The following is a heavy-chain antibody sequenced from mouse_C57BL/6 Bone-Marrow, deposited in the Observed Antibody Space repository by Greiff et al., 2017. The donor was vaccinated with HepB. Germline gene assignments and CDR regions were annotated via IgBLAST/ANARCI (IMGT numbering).Heavy chain of an antibody. CDR1: GYTFTSYW. CDR3: ARQRYYGSSSFAY. CDR2: IYPGSGST. J-gene: IGHJ3*01. Sequence: VQLQQPGAELVKPGASVKMSCKASGYTFTSYWITWVKQRPGQGLEWIGDIYPGSGSTNYNEKFKSKATLTVDTSSSTAYMQLSSLTSEDSAVYYCARQRYYGSSSFAYWGQGTLVTVSA. V-gene: IGHV1-55*01. D-gene: IGHD1-1*01.